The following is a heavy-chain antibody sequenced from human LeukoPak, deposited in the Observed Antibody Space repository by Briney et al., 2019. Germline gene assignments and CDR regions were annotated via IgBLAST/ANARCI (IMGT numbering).Heavy chain of an antibody. CDR1: GGSISSYY. Sequence: SETLSLTCTVSGGSISSYYWSWIRQPPGKGLEWIGYIYYSGSTNYNPSLKSRVTISVDTSKNQFSLKLSSVTAADTAVYYCAMLVTAERYFDYWGQGTLVTVSS. V-gene: IGHV4-59*01. D-gene: IGHD2-21*02. CDR2: IYYSGST. CDR3: AMLVTAERYFDY. J-gene: IGHJ4*02.